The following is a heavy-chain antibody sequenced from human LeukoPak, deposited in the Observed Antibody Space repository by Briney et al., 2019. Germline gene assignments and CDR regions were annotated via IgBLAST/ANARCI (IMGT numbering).Heavy chain of an antibody. D-gene: IGHD5-18*01. V-gene: IGHV4-59*01. CDR2: IYYSGST. CDR3: ARGGYSYGNYYYYYMDV. Sequence: SETLSLTCTVSGGSISSYYWSWIRQPPGKGLEWIGYIYYSGSTNYNPSLKSRVTISVDTSKNQFSLKLSSVTAADAAVYYCARGGYSYGNYYYYYMDVWGKGTTVTVSS. J-gene: IGHJ6*03. CDR1: GGSISSYY.